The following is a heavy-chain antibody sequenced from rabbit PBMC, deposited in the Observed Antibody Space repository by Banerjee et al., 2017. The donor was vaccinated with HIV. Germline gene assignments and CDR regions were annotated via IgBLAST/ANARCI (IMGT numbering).Heavy chain of an antibody. D-gene: IGHD2-1*01. CDR1: EFDFSIYA. Sequence: QEQLKESGGGLVQPGGSLKLSCKASEFDFSIYAITWVRQAPGKGLEYIGYITYGGSAYYASWVNGRFTISRENTQNTLYLQLNSLTAADTATYFCVRERDYGDLWGPGTLVTVS. V-gene: IGHV1S29*01. J-gene: IGHJ4*01. CDR3: VRERDYGDL. CDR2: ITYGGSA.